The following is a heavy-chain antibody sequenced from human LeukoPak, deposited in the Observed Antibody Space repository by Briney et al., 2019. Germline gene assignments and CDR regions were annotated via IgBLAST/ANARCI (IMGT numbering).Heavy chain of an antibody. D-gene: IGHD3-22*01. J-gene: IGHJ4*02. V-gene: IGHV3-74*01. Sequence: PGGSLRLSCAASGSTFSTYWMHWVRQAPGKGLVWVSRIYSDGSSTSYADSVEGRFTISRDNAKNTLYLQMNSLRAEDTAVYYCAKGLTYNYDSSGYFLPDWGQGTLVTVSS. CDR3: AKGLTYNYDSSGYFLPD. CDR2: IYSDGSST. CDR1: GSTFSTYW.